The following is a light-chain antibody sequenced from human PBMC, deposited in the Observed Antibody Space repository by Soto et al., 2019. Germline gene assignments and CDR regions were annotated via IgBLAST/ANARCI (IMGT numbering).Light chain of an antibody. CDR3: QQVYSTPGT. CDR2: AAT. V-gene: IGKV1-39*01. J-gene: IGKJ1*01. Sequence: DIQMTQSPSSLSASVGERVTITCRASQSIDTYLNWYQLKPGKAPNLLIYAATRLHTGVPSRFSGSGSGTGFTLTISTLQPEDFATYYCQQVYSTPGTFGQGTKV. CDR1: QSIDTY.